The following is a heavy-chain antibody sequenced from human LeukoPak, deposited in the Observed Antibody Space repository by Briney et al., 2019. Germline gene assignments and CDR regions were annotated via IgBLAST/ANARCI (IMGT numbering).Heavy chain of an antibody. J-gene: IGHJ4*02. CDR3: ARGSWVNDAHFDY. Sequence: PSETLSLTCAVYGGPYSGYYWSWIRQSPGQGLEWIGEINDSGSTNYNPSLKRQVTISADTSKNQFSLRLASVIAANTAVDYCARGSWVNDAHFDYWGEGTLVTISS. V-gene: IGHV4-34*01. D-gene: IGHD1-1*01. CDR1: GGPYSGYY. CDR2: INDSGST.